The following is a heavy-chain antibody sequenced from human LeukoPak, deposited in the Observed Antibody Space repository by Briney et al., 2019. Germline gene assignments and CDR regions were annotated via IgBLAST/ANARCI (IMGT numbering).Heavy chain of an antibody. J-gene: IGHJ4*02. Sequence: ASVKVSCKASGYTFTDYALHWVRQAPGQSLEWMGWITTGRGETRYSQEFQRRITFTRDTSASTVYMDLSDLRTDDTAVFFCAKEIWPTVTTPGHTYFDYWGQGTLVTVSS. V-gene: IGHV1-3*04. CDR3: AKEIWPTVTTPGHTYFDY. CDR2: ITTGRGET. D-gene: IGHD4-17*01. CDR1: GYTFTDYA.